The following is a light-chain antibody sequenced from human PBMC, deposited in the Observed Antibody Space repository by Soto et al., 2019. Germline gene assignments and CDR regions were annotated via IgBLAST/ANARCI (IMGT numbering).Light chain of an antibody. Sequence: ELVLTQSPATLSLSPGERATLSGRASQSVSSFLAWYQQKPGQAPRLLIYDASNRATGIPARFSGSGSGTDFTLTISSLEPEDFAVYYCQQRSNWPPLLGQGTKLEIK. CDR2: DAS. V-gene: IGKV3-11*01. CDR1: QSVSSF. CDR3: QQRSNWPPL. J-gene: IGKJ2*01.